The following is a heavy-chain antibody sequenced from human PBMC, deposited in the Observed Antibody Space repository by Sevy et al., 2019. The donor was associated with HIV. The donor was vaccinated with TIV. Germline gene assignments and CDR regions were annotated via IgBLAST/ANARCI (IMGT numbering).Heavy chain of an antibody. J-gene: IGHJ6*03. CDR2: IYYSGST. CDR1: GGSISSYY. V-gene: IGHV4-59*01. Sequence: SETLSLTCTVSGGSISSYYWSWIRQPPGKGLEWIGYIYYSGSTNYNPSLKSRVTISVDTSKNQFSLKLSTVTAADTAVYYCAKATGRSGSGRTIYYYYMDVWGKGTTVTVSS. D-gene: IGHD3-10*01. CDR3: AKATGRSGSGRTIYYYYMDV.